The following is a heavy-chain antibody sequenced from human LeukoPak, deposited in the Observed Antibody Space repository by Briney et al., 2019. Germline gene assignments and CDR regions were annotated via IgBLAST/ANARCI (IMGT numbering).Heavy chain of an antibody. CDR1: GGSISSYY. Sequence: SETLSLTCTVSGGSISSYYWSWIRQPAGKGLEWIGRIYTSGSTYYNPSLKSRVTISVDTSKNQFSLKLSSVTAADTAVYYCARDSSGYSSLDYWGQGTLVTVSS. V-gene: IGHV4-4*07. CDR2: IYTSGST. CDR3: ARDSSGYSSLDY. D-gene: IGHD3-22*01. J-gene: IGHJ4*02.